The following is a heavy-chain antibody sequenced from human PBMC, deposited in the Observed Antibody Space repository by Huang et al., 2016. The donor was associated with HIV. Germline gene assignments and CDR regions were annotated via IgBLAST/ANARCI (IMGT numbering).Heavy chain of an antibody. V-gene: IGHV4-34*01. D-gene: IGHD3-3*01. CDR3: ARQWVLLDYLMGMDV. Sequence: QVHLQQWGAGLLKPSETLTLTCAVSGASFTGNYWTWIRQTPGKGLEWIGEINDSGATLYNPSRESRVTMSIDRSKKQFSLRLSSMTAADTAVYYCARQWVLLDYLMGMDVWGQGTTVIVSS. CDR2: INDSGAT. CDR1: GASFTGNY. J-gene: IGHJ6*02.